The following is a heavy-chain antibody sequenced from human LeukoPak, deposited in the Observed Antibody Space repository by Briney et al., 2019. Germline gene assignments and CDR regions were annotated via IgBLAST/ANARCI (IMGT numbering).Heavy chain of an antibody. D-gene: IGHD3-3*01. CDR3: AKDRFAIGYDFWSGYYFDY. Sequence: PGGSLRLSCAASGFTFSSYAMSWVRQAPGKGLEWVSAISGSGGSTCYADSVKGRFTISRDNSKNTLYLQMNSLRAEDTAVYYCAKDRFAIGYDFWSGYYFDYWGQGTLVTVSS. CDR2: ISGSGGST. J-gene: IGHJ4*02. V-gene: IGHV3-23*01. CDR1: GFTFSSYA.